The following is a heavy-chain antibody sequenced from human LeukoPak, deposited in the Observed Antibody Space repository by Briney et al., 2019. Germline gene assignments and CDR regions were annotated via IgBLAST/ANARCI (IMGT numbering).Heavy chain of an antibody. D-gene: IGHD5-18*01. Sequence: SQTLSLTCAVSSGSISNSGYSWSWIRQAPGKGLDYIGYIYYSGTTYYNPSLKSRLSMSIDTSKNQFSLRLTSVTAADTAVYYCARVNGYSYGSFDDWAQGILVIVSS. V-gene: IGHV4-30-4*07. CDR3: ARVNGYSYGSFDD. J-gene: IGHJ4*02. CDR2: IYYSGTT. CDR1: SGSISNSGYS.